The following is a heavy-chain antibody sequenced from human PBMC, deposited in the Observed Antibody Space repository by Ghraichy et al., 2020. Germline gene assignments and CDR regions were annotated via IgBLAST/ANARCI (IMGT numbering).Heavy chain of an antibody. CDR2: ISSTSTYT. J-gene: IGHJ6*02. CDR3: ARDPEGSTYLYVLDV. D-gene: IGHD3-10*01. V-gene: IGHV3-21*01. Sequence: GGSLRLSCAASGFPFSSYSMNWVRQAPGKGLEWVSSISSTSTYTYYADSVKGRFTISRDNARNSLYLQMNSLRAEDTAVYYCARDPEGSTYLYVLDVWGQGTTVTVSS. CDR1: GFPFSSYS.